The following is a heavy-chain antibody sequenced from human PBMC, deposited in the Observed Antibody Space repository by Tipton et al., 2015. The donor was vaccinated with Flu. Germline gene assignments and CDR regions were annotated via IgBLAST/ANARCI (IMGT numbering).Heavy chain of an antibody. J-gene: IGHJ4*02. CDR3: ARGREWYYYGSGSSIDY. V-gene: IGHV1-18*01. Sequence: QVQLVQSGPGVKKPGASVKVSCKASGYTFTSYGISWVRQAPGQGLEWMGWISAYNGNTNYAQKLQGRVTMTTDTSTSTAYMELRSLRSDDTAVYYCARGREWYYYGSGSSIDYWGQGTLVTVSS. D-gene: IGHD3-10*01. CDR2: ISAYNGNT. CDR1: GYTFTSYG.